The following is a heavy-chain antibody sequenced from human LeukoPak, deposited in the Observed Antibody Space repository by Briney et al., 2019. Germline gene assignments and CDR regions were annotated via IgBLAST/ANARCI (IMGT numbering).Heavy chain of an antibody. Sequence: ASVKVSCKASGYTFTSYGLSWVRQAPGQGLEWMGWISAYNGNTNYAQKLQGRVTMTTDTSTSTAYMELRSLRSDDTAVYYCARDRDIVVVVAATGCAFDIWGQGTMVTVSS. CDR2: ISAYNGNT. CDR3: ARDRDIVVVVAATGCAFDI. D-gene: IGHD2-15*01. V-gene: IGHV1-18*01. J-gene: IGHJ3*02. CDR1: GYTFTSYG.